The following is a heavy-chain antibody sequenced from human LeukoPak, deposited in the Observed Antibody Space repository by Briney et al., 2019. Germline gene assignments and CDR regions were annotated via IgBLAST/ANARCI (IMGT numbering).Heavy chain of an antibody. CDR2: IKSKTDGGTT. D-gene: IGHD2-2*01. Sequence: GGSLRLSCAASGFTFSNAWMSWVRQAPGKGLEWVGRIKSKTDGGTTDYAAPVKGRFTISRDDSKNTLYLQMNSLKTEDTAVYYCTTEGDIVVVPAATHMPGDYWGQGTLVTVSS. J-gene: IGHJ4*02. CDR3: TTEGDIVVVPAATHMPGDY. CDR1: GFTFSNAW. V-gene: IGHV3-15*01.